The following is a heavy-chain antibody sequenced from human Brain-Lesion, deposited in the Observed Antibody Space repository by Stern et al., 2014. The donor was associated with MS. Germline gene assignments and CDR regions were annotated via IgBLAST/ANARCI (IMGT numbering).Heavy chain of an antibody. V-gene: IGHV3-9*01. J-gene: IGHJ4*02. D-gene: IGHD1-14*01. CDR1: GFTFDDYA. CDR2: ISWNRGTL. CDR3: ARDITGSSAYFAY. Sequence: VQLVQSGGDLVKPGRSLRLPCSAFGFTFDDYAMHSVPQAPGKGLEWVAGISWNRGTLGYADSVTGRFNTSRVKAYSSLYLQMNSLRPEDTALYYCARDITGSSAYFAYWGQGTLVTVSS.